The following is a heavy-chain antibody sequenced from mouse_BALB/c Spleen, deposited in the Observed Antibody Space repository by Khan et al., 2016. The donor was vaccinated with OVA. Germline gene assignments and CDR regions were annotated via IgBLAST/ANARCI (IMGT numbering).Heavy chain of an antibody. D-gene: IGHD1-2*01. J-gene: IGHJ3*01. CDR2: INTSTGEP. Sequence: QIQLVQSGPELKKPGETVKISCKASGYTFTNYGMNWVKQAPGKGLKWMGWINTSTGEPTYADDFKGRFAFSLETSASTAYLQLNNLKNEDTATYFCSRLAATAWFAYWGQGTLVTVSA. CDR1: GYTFTNYG. CDR3: SRLAATAWFAY. V-gene: IGHV9-3-1*01.